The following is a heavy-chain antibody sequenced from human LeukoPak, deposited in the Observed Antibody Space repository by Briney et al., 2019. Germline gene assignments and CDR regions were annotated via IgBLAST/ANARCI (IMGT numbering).Heavy chain of an antibody. CDR3: AKDTTTTVPPGWFDP. CDR1: GFTFDDYA. J-gene: IGHJ5*02. V-gene: IGHV3-43*02. D-gene: IGHD4-17*01. CDR2: ISGDGGST. Sequence: PGGSLRLSCAASGFTFDDYAMHWVRQAPGKGLEWVSLISGDGGSTYYADSVKGRFTISRDNSKNSLYLQMNSLRTKDTALYYCAKDTTTTVPPGWFDPWGQGTLVTVSS.